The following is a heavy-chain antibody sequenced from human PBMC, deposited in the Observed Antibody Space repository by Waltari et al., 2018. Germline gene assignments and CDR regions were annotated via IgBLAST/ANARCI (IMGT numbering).Heavy chain of an antibody. CDR1: GGSISSSTW. CDR2: MFHSGST. D-gene: IGHD3-10*01. V-gene: IGHV4-4*02. CDR3: VRDNRWAEDGFRFFQY. J-gene: IGHJ1*01. Sequence: QVLLQESGPGLVKPSGTLSLTCVVSGGSISSSTWWSWVRQSPGKGLEWIGEMFHSGSTNYNPSLKNRVTMSLDKSNNQFSLKLSSVTAADTAVYYCVRDNRWAEDGFRFFQYWGQGTLVSVSS.